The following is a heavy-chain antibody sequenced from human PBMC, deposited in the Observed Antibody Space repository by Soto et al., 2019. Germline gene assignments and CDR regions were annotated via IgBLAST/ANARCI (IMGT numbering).Heavy chain of an antibody. CDR1: GFIFSRYS. V-gene: IGHV3-21*01. J-gene: IGHJ6*02. CDR2: IGTSGSYI. Sequence: GGSLRLSCAVSGFIFSRYSMNWVRQAPGKGLEWVSSIGTSGSYIYDTDSVKGRFTISRDNTKDSLYLQMNSLRAEDTAVYYCSVGYCSSTSCYAPRLYYYGMDVWGQGTTVTVSS. D-gene: IGHD2-2*01. CDR3: SVGYCSSTSCYAPRLYYYGMDV.